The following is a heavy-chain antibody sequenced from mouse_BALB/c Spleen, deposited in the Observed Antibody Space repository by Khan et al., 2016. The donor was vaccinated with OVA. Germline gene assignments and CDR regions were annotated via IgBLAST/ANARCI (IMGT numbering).Heavy chain of an antibody. Sequence: EVQLKQSGPDLVKPGASVKMSCKASGYSFTAYYINWVKLSHGQSIESIGRINPTTGNTHYNQKFKDKALLNVDTSYSKAYLELRSLTSEDAAVYYWARCYDFFAYWGQGTLVTVSA. V-gene: IGHV1-26*01. CDR2: INPTTGNT. J-gene: IGHJ3*01. CDR1: GYSFTAYY. CDR3: ARCYDFFAY. D-gene: IGHD2-12*01.